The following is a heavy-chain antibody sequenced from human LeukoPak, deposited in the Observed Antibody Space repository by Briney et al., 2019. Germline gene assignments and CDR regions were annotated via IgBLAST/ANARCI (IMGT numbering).Heavy chain of an antibody. V-gene: IGHV3-21*01. CDR2: ISSSSSYI. Sequence: GGSLRLSCAACGFTFSTYSMNLVRQAPGKGLEWVSSISSSSSYIYYADSVKGRFTISRDNAKNSLYLQTNSLRAEDTAVYYCARDLSGSGFDYWGQGTLVTVSS. CDR3: ARDLSGSGFDY. CDR1: GFTFSTYS. D-gene: IGHD2-15*01. J-gene: IGHJ4*02.